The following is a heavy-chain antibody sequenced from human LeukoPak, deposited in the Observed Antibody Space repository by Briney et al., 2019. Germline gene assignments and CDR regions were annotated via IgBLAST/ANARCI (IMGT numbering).Heavy chain of an antibody. J-gene: IGHJ4*02. CDR1: GFTFDEYG. Sequence: GGSLRLSCAASGFTFDEYGMNWVRQAPGKGLEWVSGINWNGGSTGYADAVKGRFTIHRDNAKKSLYLQMHSLRAEDTALYYCARGDFYDSSGYYGNLDYWGQGTLVTVSS. D-gene: IGHD3-22*01. CDR2: INWNGGST. V-gene: IGHV3-20*04. CDR3: ARGDFYDSSGYYGNLDY.